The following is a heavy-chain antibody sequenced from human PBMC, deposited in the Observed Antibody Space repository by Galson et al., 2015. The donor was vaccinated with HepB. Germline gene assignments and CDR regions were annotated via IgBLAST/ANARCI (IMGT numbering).Heavy chain of an antibody. V-gene: IGHV4-4*02. D-gene: IGHD6-19*01. CDR2: IYHGGST. CDR1: GYTFSTYNM. J-gene: IGHJ4*02. CDR3: ARFREGGGWLDY. Sequence: SCKASGYTFSTYNMHWVRQSPGKGLECIGEIYHGGSTSYNPSLKSRVTISVDKSKNQFSLKLSSVTAADTAVYYCARFREGGGWLDYWGQGILVTVSS.